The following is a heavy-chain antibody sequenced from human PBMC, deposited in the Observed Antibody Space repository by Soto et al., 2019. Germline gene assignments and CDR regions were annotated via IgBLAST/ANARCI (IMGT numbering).Heavy chain of an antibody. CDR2: ISGSGGST. D-gene: IGHD2-2*01. CDR3: AKDPWGYQLPMPTYYYGMDV. CDR1: GFTFSSYA. Sequence: EVQLLESGGGLVQPGGSLRLSCAASGFTFSSYAMSWVRQAPGKGLEWVSAISGSGGSTYYADSVKGRFTISRDNSKNTLDLQMTSLRAEDTAVYYCAKDPWGYQLPMPTYYYGMDVWGQGTTVTVSS. V-gene: IGHV3-23*01. J-gene: IGHJ6*02.